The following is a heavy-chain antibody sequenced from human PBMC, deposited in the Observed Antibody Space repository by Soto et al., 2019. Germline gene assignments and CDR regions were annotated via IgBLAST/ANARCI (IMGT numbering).Heavy chain of an antibody. D-gene: IGHD6-13*01. CDR2: IKQDGSEK. CDR3: ATHPYSSGWYC. J-gene: IGHJ4*02. CDR1: GFTFSSYC. V-gene: IGHV3-7*02. Sequence: GGSLRLSCAASGFTFSSYCMTWVRQAPGKGLEWVANIKQDGSEKYYVDSVKGRFTISRDNAKNSLYLQMNSLRAEDTAVYYCATHPYSSGWYCWGQGTLVTVSX.